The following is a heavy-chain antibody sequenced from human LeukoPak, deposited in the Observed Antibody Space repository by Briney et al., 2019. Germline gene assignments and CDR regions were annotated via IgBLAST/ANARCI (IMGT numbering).Heavy chain of an antibody. J-gene: IGHJ4*02. Sequence: SETLSLTCTVSGGSISSGTYYWGWIRQPPGKGLEWLETVFYGGTPYYNPSLKSRVTISVDTSKNHFSLGRSSVTAADTAVYYCARLDSGDYFFDYWGQGSLVTVSS. CDR2: VFYGGTP. CDR3: ARLDSGDYFFDY. V-gene: IGHV4-39*02. CDR1: GGSISSGTYY. D-gene: IGHD4-17*01.